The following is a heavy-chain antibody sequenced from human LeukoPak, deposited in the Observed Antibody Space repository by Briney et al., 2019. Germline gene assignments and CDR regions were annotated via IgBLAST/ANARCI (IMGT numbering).Heavy chain of an antibody. CDR2: IWSDGTQK. D-gene: IGHD4-11*01. CDR1: GFTCSHYG. CDR3: AKDAQRGFDYSNSLES. V-gene: IGHV3-33*06. Sequence: GGSLILSCAASGFTCSHYGMHWVRQAPGKGLEWVAVIWSDGTQKYYGDAVKGRFTISRDNSMKTLFLQMNSLRGDDTAVYYCAKDAQRGFDYSNSLESWGQGTLVTVSS. J-gene: IGHJ5*01.